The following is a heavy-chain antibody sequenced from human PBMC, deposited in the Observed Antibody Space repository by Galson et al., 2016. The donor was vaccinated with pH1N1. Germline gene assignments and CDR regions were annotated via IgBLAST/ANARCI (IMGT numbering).Heavy chain of an antibody. D-gene: IGHD3-22*01. J-gene: IGHJ4*02. CDR1: GFTFSSFA. CDR2: MSGGGAGT. Sequence: SLRLSCAASGFTFSSFAMSWVRQSPGKGLEWVAIMSGGGAGTYSADSVKGRFTISRDNSKNTLYLQMHSLRADDTAVYYCVKDDSSGLYYGRPDYWGQGTLVTVS. V-gene: IGHV3-23*01. CDR3: VKDDSSGLYYGRPDY.